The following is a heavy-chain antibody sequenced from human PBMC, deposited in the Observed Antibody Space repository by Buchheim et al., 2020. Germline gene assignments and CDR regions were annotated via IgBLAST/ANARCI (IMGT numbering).Heavy chain of an antibody. CDR3: ARDTMYGFDR. J-gene: IGHJ4*02. CDR2: INFRRDLI. V-gene: IGHV3-48*02. D-gene: IGHD2-8*01. Sequence: EVQLVESGGGLVQPGGSLRLSCAGPEFIFKDYSMNWVRQAPGKGLEWISYINFRRDLIDYADSVKGRFTISRDNAKNSVYLQMNSLRDEDTAVYYCARDTMYGFDRWGQGTL. CDR1: EFIFKDYS.